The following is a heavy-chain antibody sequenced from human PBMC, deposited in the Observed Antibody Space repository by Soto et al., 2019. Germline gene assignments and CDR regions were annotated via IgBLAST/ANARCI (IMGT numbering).Heavy chain of an antibody. CDR3: AGLYDSSGYYHDY. Sequence: PWETLSLTCTVSGGSISSYYWIWIRRPPGKGLEWIGYIYYSGSTNYNPSLKSRVTISVDTSKNQFSLKLSSVTAADTAVYYCAGLYDSSGYYHDYWGQGTLVTVSS. CDR1: GGSISSYY. D-gene: IGHD3-22*01. J-gene: IGHJ4*02. V-gene: IGHV4-59*01. CDR2: IYYSGST.